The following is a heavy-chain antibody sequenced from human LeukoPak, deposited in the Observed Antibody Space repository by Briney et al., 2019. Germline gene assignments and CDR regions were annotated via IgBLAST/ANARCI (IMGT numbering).Heavy chain of an antibody. Sequence: GGSLRLSCAASGFTFSSYSMNWVRQAPGKGLEWVSYISSSSSYIYYADSVKGRFTISRDNAKNSLYLQMNSLRAEDTAVYYCARASSLYSYGPWWGQGTLVTVSS. V-gene: IGHV3-21*01. CDR1: GFTFSSYS. J-gene: IGHJ4*02. D-gene: IGHD5-18*01. CDR2: ISSSSSYI. CDR3: ARASSLYSYGPW.